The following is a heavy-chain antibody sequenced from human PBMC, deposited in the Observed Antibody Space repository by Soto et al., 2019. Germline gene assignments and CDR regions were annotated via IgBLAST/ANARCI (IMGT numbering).Heavy chain of an antibody. CDR3: ARELGYSSSSFYYYGMDV. J-gene: IGHJ6*02. CDR1: GFTFSSYA. D-gene: IGHD6-6*01. Sequence: VQLVESGGGVVQPGRSLRLSCAASGFTFSSYAMHWVRQAPGKGLEWVAVISYDGSNKYYADSVKGRFTISRDNSKNTLYLQMNSLRAEDTAVYYCARELGYSSSSFYYYGMDVWGQGTTVTVSS. V-gene: IGHV3-30-3*01. CDR2: ISYDGSNK.